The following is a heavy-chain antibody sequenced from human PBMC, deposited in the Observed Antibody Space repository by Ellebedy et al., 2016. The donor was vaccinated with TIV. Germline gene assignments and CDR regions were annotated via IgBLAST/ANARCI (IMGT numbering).Heavy chain of an antibody. CDR1: GFTFSSYW. V-gene: IGHV3-7*01. J-gene: IGHJ3*02. D-gene: IGHD4-17*01. CDR2: INQDGSEK. Sequence: GGSLRLSCAAPGFTFSSYWMSWVRQAPGKGLEWVANINQDGSEKYFVDSVKGRFTISRDNAKNSLYLQMISLGADDTAVYYCATDGSYGDYLSPTHAFVIWGQGTMVTVSS. CDR3: ATDGSYGDYLSPTHAFVI.